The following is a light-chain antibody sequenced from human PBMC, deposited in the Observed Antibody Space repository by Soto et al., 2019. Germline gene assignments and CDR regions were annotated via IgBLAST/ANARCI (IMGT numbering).Light chain of an antibody. J-gene: IGLJ3*02. CDR2: EVN. CDR3: SSYTSSSTLWV. V-gene: IGLV2-14*01. Sequence: QSVLTQPPSVSGAPGQRVTISCTGSSSNIGAGYDVHWYQQHPGKAPKLMIYEVNNRPSGVSNRFSGSKSGNTASLTISGLQAEDEADYYCSSYTSSSTLWVFGGGTKLTVL. CDR1: SSNIGAGYD.